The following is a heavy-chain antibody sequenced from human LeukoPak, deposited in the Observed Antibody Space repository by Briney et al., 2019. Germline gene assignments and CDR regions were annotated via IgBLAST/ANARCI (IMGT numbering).Heavy chain of an antibody. V-gene: IGHV3-23*01. D-gene: IGHD3-22*01. Sequence: QSGGSLRLSCAASESTFSIYAMSWVRQAPGKGLEWVSSITSRGEDTWYAGSVKGRFTISRDNSKNTLYLQMNSLRAEDTAVYYCTRDRPNYYGSDGHYYRRNGDYWGQGTLVTVSS. CDR1: ESTFSIYA. CDR3: TRDRPNYYGSDGHYYRRNGDY. J-gene: IGHJ4*02. CDR2: ITSRGEDT.